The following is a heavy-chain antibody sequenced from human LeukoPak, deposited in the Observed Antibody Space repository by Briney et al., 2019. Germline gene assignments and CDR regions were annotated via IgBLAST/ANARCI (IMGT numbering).Heavy chain of an antibody. D-gene: IGHD3-22*01. J-gene: IGHJ4*02. V-gene: IGHV4-34*01. CDR2: INHSGST. CDR3: ASKNYDSRTLDY. CDR1: GGSFSGYY. Sequence: SETLSLTCAVYGGSFSGYYWSWIRQPPGEGLEWIGEINHSGSTNYNPSLKSRVTISVDTSKNQFSLKLSSVTAADTAVYYCASKNYDSRTLDYWGQGTLVTVSS.